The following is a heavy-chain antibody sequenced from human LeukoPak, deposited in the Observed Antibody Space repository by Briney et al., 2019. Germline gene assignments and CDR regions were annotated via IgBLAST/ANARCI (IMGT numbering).Heavy chain of an antibody. Sequence: PGGSLRLSCAASGFTFSSYAMSWVRQAPGKGLEWVSAISGSGGSTYYADSVKSRFTISRDNSKNTLYLQMNSLRAEDTAVYYCAKPPGHCSSTSCPTDYWGQGTLVTVSS. CDR2: ISGSGGST. J-gene: IGHJ4*02. CDR3: AKPPGHCSSTSCPTDY. CDR1: GFTFSSYA. V-gene: IGHV3-23*01. D-gene: IGHD2-2*01.